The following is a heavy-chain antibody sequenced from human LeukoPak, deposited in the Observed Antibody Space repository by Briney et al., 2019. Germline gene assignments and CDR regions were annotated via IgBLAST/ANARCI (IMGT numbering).Heavy chain of an antibody. CDR3: AGAYSLLY. V-gene: IGHV4-39*07. CDR2: IFYSGTT. Sequence: PSETLSLTCTVSGGSIIDSSCYWAWIRQPPGKGLEWIGSIFYSGTTYYNSSLKSRVIMSVDTSKNQFFLRLTSVTAADTAVYYCAGAYSLLYWGQGTLVTVSS. J-gene: IGHJ4*02. D-gene: IGHD6-13*01. CDR1: GGSIIDSSCY.